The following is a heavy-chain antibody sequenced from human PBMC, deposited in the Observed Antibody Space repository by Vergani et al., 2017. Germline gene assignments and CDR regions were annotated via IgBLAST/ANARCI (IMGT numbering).Heavy chain of an antibody. CDR3: ARSKSINPWRTERRLGWFDF. CDR1: EFKISDFD. V-gene: IGHV3-73*02. CDR2: SGLEEARMIANSVA. Sequence: EVQLVQSGGGRVQPGESLEVSSAASEFKISDFDIHWVRKAPGRGMEWVGRSGLEEARMIANSVASFSSSVRGRFGISRDDSKNAVHLRLSDLGVEDTAIDYCARSKSINPWRTERRLGWFDFWGQGTLVTV. J-gene: IGHJ4*02. D-gene: IGHD1-1*01.